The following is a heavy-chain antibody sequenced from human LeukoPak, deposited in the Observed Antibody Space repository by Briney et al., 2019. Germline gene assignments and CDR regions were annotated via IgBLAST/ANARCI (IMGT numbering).Heavy chain of an antibody. Sequence: SETLSLTCTVSGGSISSYYWSWIRQHPGKGLEWIGYIYYSGSTYYNPSLKSRVTISVDTSKNQFSLKLSSVTAADTAVYYCARAYRGYGSGSYYLDYWGQGTLVTVSS. CDR2: IYYSGST. CDR1: GGSISSYY. V-gene: IGHV4-59*06. J-gene: IGHJ4*02. D-gene: IGHD3-10*01. CDR3: ARAYRGYGSGSYYLDY.